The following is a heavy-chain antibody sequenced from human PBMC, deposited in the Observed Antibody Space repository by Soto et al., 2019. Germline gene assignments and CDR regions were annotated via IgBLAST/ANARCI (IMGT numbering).Heavy chain of an antibody. CDR2: INHSGST. Sequence: SETLSLTCAVYGGSFSGNYWTWIRQPPGKGLEWIADINHSGSTNYNPSLKSRVTISVDTSKNQFSLKLSSVTAADTAVYYCARLTNWYEGYYYYYMDVWGKGTTVTVSS. V-gene: IGHV4-34*01. D-gene: IGHD1-20*01. CDR3: ARLTNWYEGYYYYYMDV. CDR1: GGSFSGNY. J-gene: IGHJ6*03.